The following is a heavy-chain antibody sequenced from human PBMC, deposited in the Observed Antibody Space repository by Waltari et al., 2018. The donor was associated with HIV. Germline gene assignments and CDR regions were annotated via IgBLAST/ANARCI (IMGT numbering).Heavy chain of an antibody. J-gene: IGHJ4*02. CDR2: INTNTGNP. CDR3: ARQELGYCSSTSCYTGGVDY. D-gene: IGHD2-2*02. V-gene: IGHV7-4-1*02. CDR1: GYTFTSYA. Sequence: QVQLVQSGSELKKHGASVKVSCKASGYTFTSYAMNWVRQAPGQGLEWMGWINTNTGNPTYAQGFTGRFDFSLDTSVSTAYLQISSLKAHDTAVYYCARQELGYCSSTSCYTGGVDYWGQGTLVTVSS.